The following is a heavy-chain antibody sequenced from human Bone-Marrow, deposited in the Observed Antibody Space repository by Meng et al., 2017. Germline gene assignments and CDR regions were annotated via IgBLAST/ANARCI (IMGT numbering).Heavy chain of an antibody. CDR2: IYSGGST. D-gene: IGHD3-3*01. V-gene: IGHV3-53*01. CDR3: ARSYDFWSGPFDY. J-gene: IGHJ4*02. CDR1: GFTFSSYA. Sequence: GESLKISCAASGFTFSSYAINWVRQAPGKGLEWVSVIYSGGSTYYADSVKGRFTISRDNSKNTLYLQMNSLRAEDTAVYYCARSYDFWSGPFDYWGQGTLVTVSS.